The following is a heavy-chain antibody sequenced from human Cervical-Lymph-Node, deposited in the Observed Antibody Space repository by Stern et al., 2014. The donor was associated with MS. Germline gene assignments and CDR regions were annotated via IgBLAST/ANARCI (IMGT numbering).Heavy chain of an antibody. CDR3: AREATRIIVGIDY. Sequence: VQLVESGAKMKKPGASVKVSCKASGYAFTGFFIHWVRQVPGQGLEWMGRLHPNSDDPTYAQNFQDRVTLTRDTSISTAYLELSRLTSADTAVYYCAREATRIIVGIDYWGQGTQVTVSS. V-gene: IGHV1-2*06. CDR1: GYAFTGFF. D-gene: IGHD2/OR15-2a*01. J-gene: IGHJ4*02. CDR2: LHPNSDDP.